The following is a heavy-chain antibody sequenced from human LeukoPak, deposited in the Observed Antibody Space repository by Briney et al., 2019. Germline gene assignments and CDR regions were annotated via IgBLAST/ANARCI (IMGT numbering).Heavy chain of an antibody. V-gene: IGHV3-23*01. CDR1: GFSFSSYA. J-gene: IGHJ4*02. D-gene: IGHD1-20*01. Sequence: GGSLRLACAASGFSFSSYAMSWVRQAPGRGLEWVSNVSGSGGSTYYADSVKGRFTISRDNSKNTLYLQMNSLRAEDTAVYYCAKDNRGDNWNDLAIDYWGQGTLVTVSS. CDR3: AKDNRGDNWNDLAIDY. CDR2: VSGSGGST.